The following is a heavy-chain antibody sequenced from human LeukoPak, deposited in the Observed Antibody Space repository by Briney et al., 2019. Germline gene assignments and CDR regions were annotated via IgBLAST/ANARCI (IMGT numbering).Heavy chain of an antibody. V-gene: IGHV4-59*01. J-gene: IGHJ3*02. Sequence: SETLSHTCTVSGASISXXXXXXIRQPPGKGLEWIGYIYYSGXXYYNPSLKSRVTISVDMSKNQFSLRLTSVTAADTAVYYCARKNDFDIWGQGTLVTVSS. CDR2: IYYSGXX. CDR3: ARKNDFDI. D-gene: IGHD2/OR15-2a*01. CDR1: GASISXXX.